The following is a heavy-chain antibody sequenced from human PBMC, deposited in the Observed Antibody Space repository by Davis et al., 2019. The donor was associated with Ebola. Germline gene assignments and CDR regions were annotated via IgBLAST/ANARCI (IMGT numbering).Heavy chain of an antibody. D-gene: IGHD3-22*01. CDR1: GGSISSSSYY. Sequence: GSLRLSCTVSGGSISSSSYYWGWIRQPPGKGLEWIGSIYYSGSTYYNPSLKSRVTISVDTSKNQFSLKLSSVTAADTAVYYCARPPKTYYYDSSGYYGAVQGAFDIWGQGTMVTVSS. CDR3: ARPPKTYYYDSSGYYGAVQGAFDI. V-gene: IGHV4-39*01. J-gene: IGHJ3*02. CDR2: IYYSGST.